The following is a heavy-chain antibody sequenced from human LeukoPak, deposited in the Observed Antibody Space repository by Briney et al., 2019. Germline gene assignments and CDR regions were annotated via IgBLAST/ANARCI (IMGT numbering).Heavy chain of an antibody. Sequence: PSETLSLTCTVSGDSISSYYWSWIRQPPGKGLEWIGYIYYSGSTNYNPSLKSRVTMSVDRSKNQLSLKLTSVTAADTAVYYCARDVQSSRGYNWFDPWGQGIQVTVSS. V-gene: IGHV4-59*12. J-gene: IGHJ5*02. CDR2: IYYSGST. CDR1: GDSISSYY. D-gene: IGHD2-15*01. CDR3: ARDVQSSRGYNWFDP.